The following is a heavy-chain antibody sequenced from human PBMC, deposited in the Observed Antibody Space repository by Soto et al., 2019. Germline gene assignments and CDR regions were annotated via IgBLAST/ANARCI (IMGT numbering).Heavy chain of an antibody. D-gene: IGHD6-19*01. V-gene: IGHV4-39*01. CDR1: GGSISSSSYY. CDR2: IYYSGST. J-gene: IGHJ4*02. Sequence: QLQLQESGPGLVKPSETLSLTCTVSGGSISSSSYYWGWIRQPPGKGLEWIGSIYYSGSTYYNPSLKSRVTISVDTSKNQFSLKLSSVTAADTAVYYCAIPGIAVAGTSRDYWGQGTLVTVSS. CDR3: AIPGIAVAGTSRDY.